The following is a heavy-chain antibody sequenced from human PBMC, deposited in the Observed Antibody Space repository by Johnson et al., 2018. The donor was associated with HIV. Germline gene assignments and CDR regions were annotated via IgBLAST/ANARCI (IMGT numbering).Heavy chain of an antibody. J-gene: IGHJ3*02. D-gene: IGHD5/OR15-5a*01. CDR1: GFTVSSNY. CDR2: IKTDGSST. V-gene: IGHV3-74*02. Sequence: VQLVESGGGLIQPGGSLRLSCAASGFTVSSNYMSWVRQAPGKGLVWVSRIKTDGSSTSYADSVKGRFTISRDNAKNTLYLQMNSLRVEDTAVYYCAKRGDLYDSTASFDDFDIWGQGTMVTVSS. CDR3: AKRGDLYDSTASFDDFDI.